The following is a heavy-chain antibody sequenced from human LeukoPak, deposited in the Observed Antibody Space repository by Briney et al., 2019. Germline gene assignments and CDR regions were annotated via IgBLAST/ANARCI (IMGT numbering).Heavy chain of an antibody. V-gene: IGHV3-15*01. J-gene: IGHJ3*02. CDR1: GFTFSNAW. D-gene: IGHD3-3*01. CDR2: IKSKTDGGTT. CDR3: TRDRYYDFWSGYYRAFGI. Sequence: GGSLRLSCATSGFTFSNAWMSWVRQAPGKGLEWVGRIKSKTDGGTTDYAAPVKGRFTISRDDSKNTLYLQMNSLETEDTAVYYCTRDRYYDFWSGYYRAFGIWGQGTMVTVSS.